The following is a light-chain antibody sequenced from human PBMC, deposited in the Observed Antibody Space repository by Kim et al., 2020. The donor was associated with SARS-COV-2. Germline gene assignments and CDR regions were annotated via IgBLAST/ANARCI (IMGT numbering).Light chain of an antibody. V-gene: IGLV3-21*04. CDR2: DDS. Sequence: SYELTQPPSVSVAPGKTARSNCGGNNIGSKSVHWYQQKPGQAPVLDIYDDSDRPSGIPEPFSGSNYGNTATLTISRVEAGDEADYYCQLWDSSSDHRVFGGGTQLAVL. CDR3: QLWDSSSDHRV. J-gene: IGLJ2*01. CDR1: NIGSKS.